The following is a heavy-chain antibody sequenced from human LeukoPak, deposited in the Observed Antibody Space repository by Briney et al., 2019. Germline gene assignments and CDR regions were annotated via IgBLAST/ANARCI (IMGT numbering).Heavy chain of an antibody. CDR3: AGSPYGGNSEI. V-gene: IGHV3-74*01. CDR1: GFTFSTYW. J-gene: IGHJ3*02. CDR2: INSDGSIT. D-gene: IGHD4-23*01. Sequence: PGGTLRLSCAASGFTFSTYWMHWFRQAPGKGLLCVSRINSDGSITDYEDSVKGRFTIARDNAKNTLYLQMNSLRAEDTAVYYCAGSPYGGNSEIWGLGTMVTVSS.